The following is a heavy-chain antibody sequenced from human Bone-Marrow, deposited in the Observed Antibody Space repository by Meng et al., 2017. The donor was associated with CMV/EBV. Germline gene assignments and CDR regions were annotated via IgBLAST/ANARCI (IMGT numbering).Heavy chain of an antibody. CDR3: ARVNWAKKWSSSTYFDH. D-gene: IGHD6-6*01. Sequence: ASVKVSCKTSGYTFSDHHIHWVRQAPEHGLEWTGWMNAETGDAKYGEKFQGRVSMTRATSVTTAYMEMSGLRSGDTAVYYCARVNWAKKWSSSTYFDHWGQGTRVTVSS. CDR1: GYTFSDHH. V-gene: IGHV1-2*02. J-gene: IGHJ4*02. CDR2: MNAETGDA.